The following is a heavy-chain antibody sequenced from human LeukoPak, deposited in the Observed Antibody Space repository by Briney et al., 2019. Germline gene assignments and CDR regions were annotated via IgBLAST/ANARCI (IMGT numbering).Heavy chain of an antibody. CDR3: ARHEANSILTGPNYGMDV. CDR2: IYPGDSDT. D-gene: IGHD3-9*01. J-gene: IGHJ6*02. V-gene: IGHV5-51*01. CDR1: GYSFTSYW. Sequence: GESLKISCKGSGYSFTSYWIGWVRQMPGKGLEWMGIIYPGDSDTRYSPSLQGQVTISADKSISTAYLQWSSLKASDTAMYYCARHEANSILTGPNYGMDVWGQGTTVTVSS.